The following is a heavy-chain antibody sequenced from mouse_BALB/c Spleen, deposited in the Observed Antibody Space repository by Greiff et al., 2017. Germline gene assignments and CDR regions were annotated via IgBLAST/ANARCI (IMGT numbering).Heavy chain of an antibody. CDR2: IYPSDSYT. CDR1: GYTFTSYW. Sequence: QVQLKQPGAELVRPGASVKLSCKASGYTFTSYWINWVKQRPGQGLEWIGNIYPSDSYTNYNQKFKDKATLTVDKSSSTAYMQLSSPTSEDSAVYYCTRPHYRSLWFAYWGQGTLVTVSA. J-gene: IGHJ3*01. CDR3: TRPHYRSLWFAY. D-gene: IGHD2-14*01. V-gene: IGHV1-69*02.